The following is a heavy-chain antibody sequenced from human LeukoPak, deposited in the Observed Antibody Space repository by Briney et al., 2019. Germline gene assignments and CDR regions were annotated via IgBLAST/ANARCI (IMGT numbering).Heavy chain of an antibody. V-gene: IGHV1-2*02. J-gene: IGHJ4*02. CDR2: INPNSGGT. Sequence: ASVKVSCKASGYTFTGCYMHWVRQAPGQGLEWMGWINPNSGGTNYAQKFQGRVTMTRDTSISTAYMELSRLRSDDTAVYYCARAPNRLVVPADIEDYWGQGTLVTVSS. CDR1: GYTFTGCY. CDR3: ARAPNRLVVPADIEDY. D-gene: IGHD2-2*01.